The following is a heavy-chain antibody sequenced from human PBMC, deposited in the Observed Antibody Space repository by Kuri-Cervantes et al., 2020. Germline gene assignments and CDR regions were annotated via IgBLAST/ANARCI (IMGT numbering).Heavy chain of an antibody. Sequence: GSLRLSCAVSGDSISSSNWWSWVRQPPGRGLEWIGEIFHSGSTNYNPSLKSRVTISVDKSKNQFSLKLSSVTAADTAVYYCARAANSRGYCSGGSCYWAYWFDPWGQGTLVTVSS. V-gene: IGHV4-4*02. CDR3: ARAANSRGYCSGGSCYWAYWFDP. CDR1: GDSISSSNW. CDR2: IFHSGST. J-gene: IGHJ5*02. D-gene: IGHD2-15*01.